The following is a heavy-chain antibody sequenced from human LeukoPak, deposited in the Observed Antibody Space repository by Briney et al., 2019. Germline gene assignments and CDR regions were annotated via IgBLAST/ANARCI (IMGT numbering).Heavy chain of an antibody. D-gene: IGHD6-19*01. CDR1: GFTFSSYS. V-gene: IGHV3-21*01. CDR2: ISSSSSYI. CDR3: ARDLISAVAGELYYYYGMDV. J-gene: IGHJ6*02. Sequence: GGSLRLSCAASGFTFSSYSMNWVRQAPGKGLEWVSSISSSSSYIYYADSVKGRFTISRDNAKNSLYLQMNRLRAEDTAVYYCARDLISAVAGELYYYYGMDVWGQGTTVTVSS.